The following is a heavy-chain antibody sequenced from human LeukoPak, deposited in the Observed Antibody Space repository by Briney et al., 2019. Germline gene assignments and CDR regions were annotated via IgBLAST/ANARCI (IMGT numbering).Heavy chain of an antibody. CDR2: IYYSGNI. CDR1: GGSISPYS. V-gene: IGHV4-59*01. CDR3: ARSVQMATIRRVAFDI. Sequence: SETLSLTCTVSGGSISPYSWGWIRQSPGKGLEWIGYIYYSGNINHNPSLKSRVTISVDTSKNQFSLKLSSVTAADTAVYYCARSVQMATIRRVAFDIWGQGTMVTVSS. D-gene: IGHD5-24*01. J-gene: IGHJ3*02.